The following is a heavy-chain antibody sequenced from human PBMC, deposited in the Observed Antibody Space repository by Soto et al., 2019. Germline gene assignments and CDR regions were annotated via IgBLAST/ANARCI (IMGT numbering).Heavy chain of an antibody. CDR1: GFTFSSYS. CDR3: ARSLEEWGHCSGGSCYVGIDY. J-gene: IGHJ4*02. CDR2: ISSSSSYI. V-gene: IGHV3-21*01. Sequence: GGSLRLSCAASGFTFSSYSMNWVRQAPGKGLEWVSSISSSSSYIYYADSVKGRFTISRDNAKNSLYLQMNSLRAEDTAVYYCARSLEEWGHCSGGSCYVGIDYWGQGTLVTVSS. D-gene: IGHD2-15*01.